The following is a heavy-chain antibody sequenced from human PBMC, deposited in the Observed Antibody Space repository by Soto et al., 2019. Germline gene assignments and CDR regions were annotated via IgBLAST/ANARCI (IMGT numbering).Heavy chain of an antibody. CDR1: GFTFSSYW. Sequence: GGSLRLSCAASGFTFSSYWMHWVRQAPGKGLVWVSRINSDGSSTSYADSVKGRFTISRDNAKNTLYLQMNSLRAEDTAVYYCARDLSLLWFGERGWGGMDVWGQGTTVTVSS. J-gene: IGHJ6*02. CDR2: INSDGSST. D-gene: IGHD3-10*01. CDR3: ARDLSLLWFGERGWGGMDV. V-gene: IGHV3-74*01.